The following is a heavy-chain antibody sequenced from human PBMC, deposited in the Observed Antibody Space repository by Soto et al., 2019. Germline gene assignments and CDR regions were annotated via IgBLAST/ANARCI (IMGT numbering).Heavy chain of an antibody. D-gene: IGHD6-13*01. CDR2: IKSKTDGGTT. Sequence: GGSLRLSCAASGFTFSNAWMSWVRQAPGKGLEWVGRIKSKTDGGTTDYAAPVKGRFTISRDDSKNTLYLQMNSLKTEDTAVYYCTPSNLLYSSSWYAEYFQHWGQGTLVTVSS. J-gene: IGHJ1*01. CDR1: GFTFSNAW. V-gene: IGHV3-15*01. CDR3: TPSNLLYSSSWYAEYFQH.